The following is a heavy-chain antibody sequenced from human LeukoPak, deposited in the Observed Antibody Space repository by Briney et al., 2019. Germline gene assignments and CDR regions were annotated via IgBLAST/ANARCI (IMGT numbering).Heavy chain of an antibody. CDR2: MNPNSGNT. J-gene: IGHJ6*02. CDR3: ARGPNTYYDILTGYYMRDYGMDV. V-gene: IGHV1-8*01. Sequence: ASVRVSCKASGYTFTSYDVNWVRQAPGQGLEWMGWMNPNSGNTGYAQKFQGRVTMTRNTSISTAYMELSSLRSEDTAVYYCARGPNTYYDILTGYYMRDYGMDVWGQGTTVTVSS. CDR1: GYTFTSYD. D-gene: IGHD3-9*01.